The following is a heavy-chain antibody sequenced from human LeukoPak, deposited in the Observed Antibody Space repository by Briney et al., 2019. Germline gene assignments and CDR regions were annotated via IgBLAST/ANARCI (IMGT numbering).Heavy chain of an antibody. V-gene: IGHV3-21*01. J-gene: IGHJ2*01. D-gene: IGHD3-22*01. CDR1: GFTFSNYN. CDR2: ISSSSSYI. CDR3: ARVPYYYDTPGDPKDWYFDL. Sequence: NPGGSLRLYCAASGFTFSNYNLIWLRQAPGKGLEWVSSISSSSSYIYYADSVKGRFSISRDNAKNSLYLQMNSLRAEDTAVYYCARVPYYYDTPGDPKDWYFDLWGRGTLVTVSS.